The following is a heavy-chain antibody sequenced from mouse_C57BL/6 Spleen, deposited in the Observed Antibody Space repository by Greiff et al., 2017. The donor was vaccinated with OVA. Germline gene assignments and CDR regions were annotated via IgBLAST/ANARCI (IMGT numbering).Heavy chain of an antibody. V-gene: IGHV14-2*01. CDR1: GFNIKDYY. J-gene: IGHJ2*01. Sequence: VQLQQSGAELVKPGASVKLSCTASGFNIKDYYMHWVKQRTEQGLEWIGRIDPEDGETKYAPKFPGKATITADTSSNTAYLQLSSLTSEDTAVYYCARGDDYDERSDYWGQGTTLTVSS. D-gene: IGHD2-4*01. CDR2: IDPEDGET. CDR3: ARGDDYDERSDY.